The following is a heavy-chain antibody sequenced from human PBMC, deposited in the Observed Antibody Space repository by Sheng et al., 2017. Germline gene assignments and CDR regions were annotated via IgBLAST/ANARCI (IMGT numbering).Heavy chain of an antibody. CDR1: RFTFSSYA. J-gene: IGHJ5*02. Sequence: EVQLLESGGDLVQPGGSLRLSCEASRFTFSSYAMAWVRQAPGKGLEWVASLRQDAMEVYYVDSVKGRFTISRDNADNSLYLQMNSLGADDTALYYCARLMSWGYFDPWGQGTLVTVSS. CDR2: LRQDAMEV. V-gene: IGHV3-7*01. D-gene: IGHD5-12*01. CDR3: ARLMSWGYFDP.